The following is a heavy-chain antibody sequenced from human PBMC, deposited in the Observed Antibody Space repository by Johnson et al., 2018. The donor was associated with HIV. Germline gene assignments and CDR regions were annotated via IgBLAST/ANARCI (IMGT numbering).Heavy chain of an antibody. D-gene: IGHD1-26*01. V-gene: IGHV3-30*04. CDR1: GFTFSSYA. Sequence: QVQLVESGGGVVQPGRSLRLSCAASGFTFSSYAMHWVRQAPGKGLEWVAVISYDGSTKDYADSVKGRFTISRDNAKNSLYLQMNSLRAEDTAVYYCARDRTSRQGAAFDIWGQGTMVTVSS. J-gene: IGHJ3*02. CDR2: ISYDGSTK. CDR3: ARDRTSRQGAAFDI.